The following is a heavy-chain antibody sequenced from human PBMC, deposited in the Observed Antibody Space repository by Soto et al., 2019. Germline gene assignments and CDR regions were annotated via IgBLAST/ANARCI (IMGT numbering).Heavy chain of an antibody. CDR2: ISGSGGST. J-gene: IGHJ4*02. D-gene: IGHD2-2*02. V-gene: IGHV3-23*01. Sequence: PGGSLRLSCAASGFTFSRYAMSWFRQAPGKGLEWVSAISGSGGSTYYADSVKGRFTISRDNSKNTLYLQMNSLRAEDTAVYYCAKVSVVVPAARPKAHFDYWGQGTLVTVS. CDR3: AKVSVVVPAARPKAHFDY. CDR1: GFTFSRYA.